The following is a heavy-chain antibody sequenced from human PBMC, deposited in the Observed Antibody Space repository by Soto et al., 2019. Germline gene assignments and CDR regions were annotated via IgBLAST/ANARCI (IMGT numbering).Heavy chain of an antibody. CDR1: GGTFSSYA. V-gene: IGHV1-46*01. Sequence: GASVKVSCKASGGTFSSYAISWLRQAPGQGLEWLGILRPRTGNTGYAQRFQGRVTMTRDTSTGTVYKELTSLKSDDTAVYYCAREPNESFYFDYWGQGAQVTVSS. J-gene: IGHJ4*02. CDR2: LRPRTGNT. CDR3: AREPNESFYFDY.